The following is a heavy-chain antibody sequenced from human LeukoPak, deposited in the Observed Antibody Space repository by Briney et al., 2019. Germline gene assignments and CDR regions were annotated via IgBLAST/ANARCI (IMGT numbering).Heavy chain of an antibody. Sequence: GGSLRLSCAASGFTFSSYAMHWVRQAPGKGLEWVAVISYDGSNKYYADSVKGRFTISRDNSKNTLYLQMNSLRAEDTAVYYCARDGDYSNSGYYYGMDVWGQGTTVTVSS. CDR1: GFTFSSYA. CDR2: ISYDGSNK. V-gene: IGHV3-30*04. J-gene: IGHJ6*02. CDR3: ARDGDYSNSGYYYGMDV. D-gene: IGHD4-11*01.